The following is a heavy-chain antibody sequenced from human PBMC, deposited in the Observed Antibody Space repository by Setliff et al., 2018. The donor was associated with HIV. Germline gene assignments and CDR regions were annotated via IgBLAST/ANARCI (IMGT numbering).Heavy chain of an antibody. CDR2: IIPILGTA. Sequence: GASVKVSCKASGGTFSSYAITWVRQAPGQGLEWMGRIIPILGTAIYAQKFQGRVTITADTSSSTAYMELNSLRSEDTAVYYCASPRDSGSWYSSFGYWGQGTLVTVSS. CDR3: ASPRDSGSWYSSFGY. J-gene: IGHJ4*02. D-gene: IGHD6-13*01. V-gene: IGHV1-69*04. CDR1: GGTFSSYA.